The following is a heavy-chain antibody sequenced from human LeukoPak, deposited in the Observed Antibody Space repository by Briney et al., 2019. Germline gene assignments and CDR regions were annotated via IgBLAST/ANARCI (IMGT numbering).Heavy chain of an antibody. CDR1: GYSFTSYW. V-gene: IGHV5-51*01. Sequence: GESLKISCKGSGYSFTSYWIGWVRQMPGKGLEWMGIIYPGDSDTRYSPSFQGQVTISADKSISTAYLQWSSLKASDTAMYYCARQGKEYYDFWSGYYTPPYGMDVWGQGTTVTVSS. CDR2: IYPGDSDT. CDR3: ARQGKEYYDFWSGYYTPPYGMDV. D-gene: IGHD3-3*01. J-gene: IGHJ6*02.